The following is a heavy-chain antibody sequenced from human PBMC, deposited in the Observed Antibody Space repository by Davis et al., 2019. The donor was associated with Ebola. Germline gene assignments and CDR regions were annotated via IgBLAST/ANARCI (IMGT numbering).Heavy chain of an antibody. J-gene: IGHJ4*02. CDR2: SSSSSII. D-gene: IGHD3-9*01. CDR1: GFTFSDYY. Sequence: GESLKISCAASGFTFSDYYMTWIRQAPGKGLEWVSYSSSSSIIYYADSVKGRFTISRDNAKNSLYLQMNSLRDEDTAVYYCAKVGSYFDLDFWGQGTLVTVSS. CDR3: AKVGSYFDLDF. V-gene: IGHV3-69-1*01.